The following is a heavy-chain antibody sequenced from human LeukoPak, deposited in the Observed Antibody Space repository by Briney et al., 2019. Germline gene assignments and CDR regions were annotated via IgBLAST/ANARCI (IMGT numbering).Heavy chain of an antibody. CDR1: GFTFNSYE. D-gene: IGHD6-19*01. CDR2: ISSSGTTL. Sequence: GGSLRLSCAASGFTFNSYEMNWVRQDPGKGLEWLSYISSSGTTLYYADSVKGRFTISRDNAKNSLYLQMNSLGAEDTAIYYCARDRGNGWDYWGQGTLVTVSS. CDR3: ARDRGNGWDY. V-gene: IGHV3-48*03. J-gene: IGHJ4*02.